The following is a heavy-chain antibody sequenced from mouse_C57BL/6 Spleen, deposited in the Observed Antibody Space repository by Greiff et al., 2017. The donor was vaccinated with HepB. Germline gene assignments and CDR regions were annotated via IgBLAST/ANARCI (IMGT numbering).Heavy chain of an antibody. CDR3: ARDYGSPFWFAY. CDR1: GYTFTSYW. V-gene: IGHV1-52*01. J-gene: IGHJ3*01. D-gene: IGHD1-1*01. Sequence: QVQLKQPGAELVRPGSSVKLSCKASGYTFTSYWMHWVKQRPIQGLEWIGNIDPSDSETHYNQKFKDKATLTVDKSSSTAYMQLSSLTSEDSAVYYCARDYGSPFWFAYWGQGTLVTVSA. CDR2: IDPSDSET.